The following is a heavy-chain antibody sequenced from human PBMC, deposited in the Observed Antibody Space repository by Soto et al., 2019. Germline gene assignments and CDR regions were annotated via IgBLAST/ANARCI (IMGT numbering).Heavy chain of an antibody. CDR1: GFTFSSYG. V-gene: IGHV3-30*03. Sequence: QVQLVESGGGVVQPGRSLRLSCAASGFTFSSYGMHWVRQAPGKGLESVAVISYDGSNEYYADSVRGRFTISRDNSKNTLYPQMNSLRADDTAVYYCARPSIDCVLGHTSRSGMDVWGQGTKVIVSS. D-gene: IGHD2-2*01. CDR2: ISYDGSNE. J-gene: IGHJ6*02. CDR3: ARPSIDCVLGHTSRSGMDV.